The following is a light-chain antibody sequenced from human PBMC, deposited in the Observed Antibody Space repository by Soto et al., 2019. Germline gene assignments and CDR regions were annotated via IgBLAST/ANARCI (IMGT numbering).Light chain of an antibody. CDR2: DVS. V-gene: IGLV2-14*01. Sequence: QSALTQPASVSGSPGQSITISCTGTSSDVGGYNYVSWYQQHPGKAPKLMIYDVSNRPSGASNRFSGSKSGNTASLTISGLQAEDEADYYCSSYTSSSKGVFGTGTKVTVL. CDR1: SSDVGGYNY. J-gene: IGLJ1*01. CDR3: SSYTSSSKGV.